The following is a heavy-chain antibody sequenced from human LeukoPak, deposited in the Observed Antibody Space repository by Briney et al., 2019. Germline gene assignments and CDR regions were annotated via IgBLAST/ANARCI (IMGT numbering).Heavy chain of an antibody. CDR3: AREGARYSYGC. D-gene: IGHD5-18*01. J-gene: IGHJ4*02. CDR2: INHSGST. Sequence: SETLSLTCAVYGGSFSGYYWSWVRQPPGKGLEWIGEINHSGSTDYNPSLKSRVTMSVDTSKNQFSLKLRSVTAADTAVYYCAREGARYSYGCWGQGTLVTVSS. CDR1: GGSFSGYY. V-gene: IGHV4-34*01.